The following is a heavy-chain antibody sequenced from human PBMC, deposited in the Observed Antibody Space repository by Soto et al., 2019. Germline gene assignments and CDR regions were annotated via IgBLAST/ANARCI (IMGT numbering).Heavy chain of an antibody. D-gene: IGHD1-1*01. CDR3: ARDGAEMMGTNYYYYYGMDV. V-gene: IGHV3-21*01. CDR2: ISSSSSYI. J-gene: IGHJ6*02. CDR1: GFTFSSYS. Sequence: EVQLVESGGGLVKPGGSLRLSCAASGFTFSSYSMNWVRQAPGKWLEWGSSISSSSSYIYYADSVKGRFTISRDNAKNSLYRQMKSLRAEDTAVYYCARDGAEMMGTNYYYYYGMDVWGQGTTVTVSS.